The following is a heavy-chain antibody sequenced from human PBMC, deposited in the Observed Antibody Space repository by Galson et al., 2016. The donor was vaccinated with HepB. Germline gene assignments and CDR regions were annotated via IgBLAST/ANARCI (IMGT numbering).Heavy chain of an antibody. Sequence: TLSLTCAVSGASMSSHNWWSWVRQSPGKGLEWIGEIYHSGSTNYNPSLKSRVTISVDESKKQFSLNLNSVTAADTAVYYCARVGGWAMLAYFFDYWSQGTLVTVSS. D-gene: IGHD6-19*01. CDR2: IYHSGST. CDR1: GASMSSHNW. J-gene: IGHJ4*02. V-gene: IGHV4-4*02. CDR3: ARVGGWAMLAYFFDY.